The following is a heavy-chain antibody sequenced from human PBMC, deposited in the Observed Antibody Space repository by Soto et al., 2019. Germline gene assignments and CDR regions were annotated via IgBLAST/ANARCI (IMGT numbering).Heavy chain of an antibody. CDR1: GFTFSPYA. V-gene: IGHV3-23*05. CDR3: AKPPRGGASGDWYFDL. J-gene: IGHJ2*01. Sequence: EVQLLESGGGWVQPGGSLRLSCAASGFTFSPYAMTWVRLAPGRGLEWVLGIKSSGSPTDYPESVKGRFTISRDNLMNTLFLDMNGLRAEDTAIYYCAKPPRGGASGDWYFDLWGRGTPVTVSS. CDR2: IKSSGSPT. D-gene: IGHD3-10*01.